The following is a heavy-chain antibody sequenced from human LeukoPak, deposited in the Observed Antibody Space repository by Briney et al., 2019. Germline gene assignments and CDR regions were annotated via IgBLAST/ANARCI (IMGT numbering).Heavy chain of an antibody. Sequence: ASVKASCKASGYTFTSYGISWVRQAPGQGLEWMGWISAYNGNTNYAQKLQGRVTMTTDTSTSTAYMELRSLRSDDTAVYYCARVGYCSSTSCFHFDYWGQGTLVTVSS. CDR3: ARVGYCSSTSCFHFDY. CDR1: GYTFTSYG. V-gene: IGHV1-18*01. D-gene: IGHD2-2*01. CDR2: ISAYNGNT. J-gene: IGHJ4*02.